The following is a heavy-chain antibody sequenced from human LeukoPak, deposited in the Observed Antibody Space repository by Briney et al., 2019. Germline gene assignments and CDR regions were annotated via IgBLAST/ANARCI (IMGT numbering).Heavy chain of an antibody. CDR2: INPNSGGT. J-gene: IGHJ4*02. CDR1: GYTFTGYY. Sequence: ASVKVSCKASGYTFTGYYMHWVRQAPGQGLEWMGWINPNSGGTNYAQKFQGRFTMTTDTSISTAYMELSRLRSAPTAVYYCARGRDFHWGQGTLVTVSS. CDR3: ARGRDFH. V-gene: IGHV1-2*02.